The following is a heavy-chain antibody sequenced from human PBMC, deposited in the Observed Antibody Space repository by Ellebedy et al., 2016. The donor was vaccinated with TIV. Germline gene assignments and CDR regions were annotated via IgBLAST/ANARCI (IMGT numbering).Heavy chain of an antibody. D-gene: IGHD4-17*01. Sequence: GESLKISCQGSGYTFASSWIGWVRQMPGKGLDWMGVVYPGDSDTSYSPSVQGPVTISVDRSLSTAFLQWSSLKASDTAIYYCARAAVHGDYFDYWGRGTLVTVSS. CDR2: VYPGDSDT. V-gene: IGHV5-51*01. J-gene: IGHJ4*02. CDR1: GYTFASSW. CDR3: ARAAVHGDYFDY.